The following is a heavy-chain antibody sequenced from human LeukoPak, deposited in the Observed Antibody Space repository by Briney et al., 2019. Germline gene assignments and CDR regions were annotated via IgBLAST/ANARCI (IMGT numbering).Heavy chain of an antibody. J-gene: IGHJ5*02. CDR1: GFTFSSYW. CDR3: AKKSGDSSGWYWFDP. Sequence: GGSLRLSCAASGFTFSSYWMTWVRQAPGKGLEWVANINQDESEKYYVDSVKGRFTISRDNAKNTLYLQMNSLRAEDTAVYYCAKKSGDSSGWYWFDPWGQGTLVTVSS. V-gene: IGHV3-7*03. D-gene: IGHD6-19*01. CDR2: INQDESEK.